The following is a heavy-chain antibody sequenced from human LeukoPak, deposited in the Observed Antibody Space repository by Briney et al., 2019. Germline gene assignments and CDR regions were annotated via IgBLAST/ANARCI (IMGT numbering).Heavy chain of an antibody. J-gene: IGHJ5*02. CDR1: GYTFTGYS. V-gene: IGHV1-2*02. D-gene: IGHD5-24*01. CDR3: ARSPPSTIRFDP. CDR2: INPNSGGT. Sequence: GASVKVSCKASGYTFTGYSMHWVRQAPGQGLEWMGWINPNSGGTNYAQKLQGRVTMTRDTSISTAYMELSRLRSDDTAVYYCARSPPSTIRFDPWGQGTLVTVSS.